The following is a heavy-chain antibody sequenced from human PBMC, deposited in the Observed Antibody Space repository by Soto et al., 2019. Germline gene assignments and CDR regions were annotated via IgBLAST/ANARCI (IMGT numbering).Heavy chain of an antibody. J-gene: IGHJ5*02. CDR1: GGSISSGGYS. CDR2: IYHSGST. D-gene: IGHD3-10*01. Sequence: SSETLSLTCAVSGGSISSGGYSWSWIRQPPGKGLEWIGYIYHSGSTYYNPSLKSRVTISVDRSKNQFSLKLSSVTAADTAVYYCARDRRRVWFDPWGQGTLVTVSS. V-gene: IGHV4-30-2*01. CDR3: ARDRRRVWFDP.